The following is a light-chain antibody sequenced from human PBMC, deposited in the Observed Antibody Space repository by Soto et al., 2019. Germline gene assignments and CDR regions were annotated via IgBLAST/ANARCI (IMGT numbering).Light chain of an antibody. V-gene: IGKV3-20*01. CDR3: QNYGSSSLT. CDR2: GTS. Sequence: EIVLTQSPGTLSLSPGERATFSCRASQSVSTSYLAWYQQKPGQAPRLLTYGTSSRASGIPDRFSGSGSGTDFTLTISRLEPEDFAVYYCQNYGSSSLTFGGGTKVDIK. CDR1: QSVSTSY. J-gene: IGKJ4*01.